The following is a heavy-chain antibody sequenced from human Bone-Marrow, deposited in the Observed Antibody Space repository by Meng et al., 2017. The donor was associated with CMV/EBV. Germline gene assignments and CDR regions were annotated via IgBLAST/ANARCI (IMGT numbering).Heavy chain of an antibody. J-gene: IGHJ6*02. D-gene: IGHD2-2*01. Sequence: SVKVSCKASGGTFSSYAISWVRQAPGQGLEWMGGIIPIFSTTNYAQKFQGRVTMTTDTSTSTAYMELRSLRSDDTAVYYCARDWRPGSSTRVYGMDVWGQGTTVTVSS. CDR1: GGTFSSYA. CDR2: IIPIFSTT. CDR3: ARDWRPGSSTRVYGMDV. V-gene: IGHV1-69*05.